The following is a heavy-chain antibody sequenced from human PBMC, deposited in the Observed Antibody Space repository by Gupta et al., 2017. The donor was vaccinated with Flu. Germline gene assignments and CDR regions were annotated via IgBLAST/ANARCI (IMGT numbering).Heavy chain of an antibody. CDR2: INRLGSA. D-gene: IGHD6-13*01. CDR3: AKKGPDMTIAADK. J-gene: IGHJ4*02. CDR1: GGPFSGSY. V-gene: IGHV4-34*01. Sequence: QVQLQQWGAGLLKPSETLSLTCAVYGGPFSGSYWTWIRQIPGKGLEWIGEINRLGSANYNPSLKSRVTISVDTSKSQFSLNLTSVSAADTVVYYCAKKGPDMTIAADKWGQGTLVTVSS.